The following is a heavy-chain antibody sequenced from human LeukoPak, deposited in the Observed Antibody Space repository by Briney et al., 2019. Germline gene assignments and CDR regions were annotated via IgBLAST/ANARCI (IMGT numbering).Heavy chain of an antibody. CDR3: ARHIRPKRDGSWDLFFDY. CDR2: INHSGST. Sequence: SETLSLTCAVYGGSFSGYYWSWIRQPPGKGLEWIGEINHSGSTNYNPSLKSRVTISVDTSKNQFSLKLSSVTAADTAVYYCARHIRPKRDGSWDLFFDYWGQGTLVTVSS. D-gene: IGHD5-24*01. J-gene: IGHJ4*02. V-gene: IGHV4-34*01. CDR1: GGSFSGYY.